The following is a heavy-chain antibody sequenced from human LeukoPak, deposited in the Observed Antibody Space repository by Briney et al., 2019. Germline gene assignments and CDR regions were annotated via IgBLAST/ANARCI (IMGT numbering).Heavy chain of an antibody. CDR3: ARRGTGRWFDP. D-gene: IGHD3-10*01. V-gene: IGHV4-31*03. CDR2: IYYSGST. Sequence: SETLSLTCTVSGGSISSGDYFWGWIRQHPGKGLEWIGYIYYSGSTYYNPSLKSRVTISVDTSKNQFSLMLNSVTTADTAMYYCARRGTGRWFDPWGQGTLVTVSS. J-gene: IGHJ5*02. CDR1: GGSISSGDYF.